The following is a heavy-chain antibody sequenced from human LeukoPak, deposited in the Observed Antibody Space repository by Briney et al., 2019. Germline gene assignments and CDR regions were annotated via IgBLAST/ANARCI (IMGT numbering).Heavy chain of an antibody. CDR1: GGTFSSYA. D-gene: IGHD6-6*01. J-gene: IGHJ4*02. CDR2: IIPIFSTA. V-gene: IGHV1-69*05. Sequence: GASVKVSCKASGGTFSSYAISWVRQAPGQGLEWMGGIIPIFSTANYAQKFQGRVTITTDESTSTAYMELSSLRSEDTAVYYCARGSSIAARPAEFDYWGQGTLVTVSS. CDR3: ARGSSIAARPAEFDY.